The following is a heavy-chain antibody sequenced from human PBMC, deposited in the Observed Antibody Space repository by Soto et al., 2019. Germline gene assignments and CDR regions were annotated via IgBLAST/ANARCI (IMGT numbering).Heavy chain of an antibody. CDR2: ISPNGGTT. CDR1: GYTFTHYY. V-gene: IGHV1-46*01. D-gene: IGHD3-3*01. J-gene: IGHJ4*02. Sequence: ASVKVSCKASGYTFTHYYIHWVRQAPGQGLEWMGFISPNGGTTSQAQKFQGRVTMTRDTSTSTVYMELSSLRSEDTAMYYCAREVIQRFDYDFWSGYYTLFDYWGQG. CDR3: AREVIQRFDYDFWSGYYTLFDY.